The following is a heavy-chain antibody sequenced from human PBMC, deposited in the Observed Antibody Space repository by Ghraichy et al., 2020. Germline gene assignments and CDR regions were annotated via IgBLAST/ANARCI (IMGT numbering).Heavy chain of an antibody. D-gene: IGHD6-19*01. CDR3: ARGKQWLGRTSALDI. J-gene: IGHJ3*02. CDR1: GLSVNDHD. CDR2: LYYGAGST. Sequence: GGSLRLSCAVSGLSVNDHDMNWVRQAPGEGLEWVSILYYGAGSTAYAASVKGRFTISRDNSKNTLFLQMNGLRVEDTAVYYCARGKQWLGRTSALDICGQGTLVRVSS. V-gene: IGHV3-53*01.